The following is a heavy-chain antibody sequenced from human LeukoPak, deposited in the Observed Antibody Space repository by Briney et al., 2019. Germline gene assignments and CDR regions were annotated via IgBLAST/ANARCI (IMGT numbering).Heavy chain of an antibody. V-gene: IGHV3-23*01. CDR3: VKDSAGPYGPFHY. J-gene: IGHJ4*02. Sequence: AGTLRLSCAASGFTFTSYALTWVRQAPGKGLEWVSTISDTGTSTYYAVSVKGRFTISRDNSKTTLYLQMSSLRAEDTAVYYCVKDSAGPYGPFHYWGQGALVTVSS. D-gene: IGHD4-17*01. CDR2: ISDTGTST. CDR1: GFTFTSYA.